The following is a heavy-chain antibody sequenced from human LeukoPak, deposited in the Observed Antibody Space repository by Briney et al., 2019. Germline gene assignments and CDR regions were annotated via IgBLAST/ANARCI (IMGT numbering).Heavy chain of an antibody. CDR2: IYYTGST. V-gene: IGHV4-31*03. CDR1: GDSINTGGYY. Sequence: SETLSLTCTVSGDSINTGGYYWNWIRQHPGKGLEWIGYIYYTGSTYYNPSLKSRPAISLDTSKNRFSLRLSSVTAADTAVYYCARDPTPGMYYFDYWGQGNLDTVSS. CDR3: ARDPTPGMYYFDY. D-gene: IGHD4-11*01. J-gene: IGHJ4*02.